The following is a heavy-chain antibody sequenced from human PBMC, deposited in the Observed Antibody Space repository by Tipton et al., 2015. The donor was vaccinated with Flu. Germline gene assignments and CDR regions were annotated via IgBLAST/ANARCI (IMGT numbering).Heavy chain of an antibody. J-gene: IGHJ4*02. V-gene: IGHV3-23*01. D-gene: IGHD5/OR15-5a*01. CDR3: PKVIPEIVSGLDS. CDR1: GFTFSRYA. CDR2: VSGGGAIT. Sequence: SLRLSCAASGFTFSRYAMSWVRQAPGKGLEWVSAVSGGGAITYFADSVKGRFTISRDNSKNILYLQMNSLRADDTAVYSCPKVIPEIVSGLDSWGQGTLVTVSS.